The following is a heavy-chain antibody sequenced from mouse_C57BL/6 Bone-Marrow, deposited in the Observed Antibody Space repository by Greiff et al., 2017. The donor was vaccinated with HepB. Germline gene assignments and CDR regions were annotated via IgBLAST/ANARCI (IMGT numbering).Heavy chain of an antibody. D-gene: IGHD2-5*01. J-gene: IGHJ1*03. CDR2: IYPGNSDT. V-gene: IGHV1-5*01. CDR1: GYTFTSYW. Sequence: EVQLQESGTVLARPGASVKMSCKTSGYTFTSYWMHWVKQRPGQGLEWIGAIYPGNSDTSYNQKFKGKAKLTADTAASTAYMELSSLTNEDSAVYYCTRRNSNYNWYFDVWGTGTTVTVSS. CDR3: TRRNSNYNWYFDV.